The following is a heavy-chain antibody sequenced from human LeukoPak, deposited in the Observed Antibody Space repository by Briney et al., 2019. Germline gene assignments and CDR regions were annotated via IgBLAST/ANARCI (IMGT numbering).Heavy chain of an antibody. D-gene: IGHD6-6*01. V-gene: IGHV3-48*01. CDR2: ITTSSSTI. J-gene: IGHJ6*03. CDR3: ARDRSWAYSSSSTYYYYYYMDV. Sequence: GGSLRLSCAASGFTFSSYSMNWVRQAPGKGLEWVSYITTSSSTIYYADSVKGRFTISRDNAKDSLYLQMNSLRAEDTAVYYCARDRSWAYSSSSTYYYYYYMDVWGKGTTVTVSS. CDR1: GFTFSSYS.